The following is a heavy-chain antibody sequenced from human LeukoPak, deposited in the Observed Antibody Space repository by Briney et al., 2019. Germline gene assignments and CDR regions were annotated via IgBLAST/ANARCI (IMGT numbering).Heavy chain of an antibody. V-gene: IGHV1-18*01. D-gene: IGHD5-24*01. CDR3: ARLPEEMATIKSPLYDY. Sequence: GASVKVSCKASGYTFTSYGISWVRQAPGQGLEWMGWISAYNGNTNYAQKLQGRVTMTTDTSTSTAYMELRSLRSDDTAVYYCARLPEEMATIKSPLYDYWGQGTLVTVSS. CDR1: GYTFTSYG. CDR2: ISAYNGNT. J-gene: IGHJ4*02.